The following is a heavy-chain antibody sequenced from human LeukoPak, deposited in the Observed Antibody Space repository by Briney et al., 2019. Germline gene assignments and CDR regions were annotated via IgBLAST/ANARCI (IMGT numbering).Heavy chain of an antibody. CDR1: GYTFTSYD. D-gene: IGHD3-3*01. CDR3: ASMKRITIFGVVISRYYYYGMDV. CDR2: MNPNSGNT. J-gene: IGHJ6*02. Sequence: ASVKVSCKASGYTFTSYDINWVRQATGQGLEWMGWMNPNSGNTGYAQMFQGRVTMTRNTSISTAYMELSSLRSEDTAVYYCASMKRITIFGVVISRYYYYGMDVWGQGTTVTVSS. V-gene: IGHV1-8*01.